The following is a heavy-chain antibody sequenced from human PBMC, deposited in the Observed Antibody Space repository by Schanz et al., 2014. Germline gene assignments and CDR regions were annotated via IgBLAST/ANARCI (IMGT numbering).Heavy chain of an antibody. V-gene: IGHV3-66*01. J-gene: IGHJ4*02. CDR3: VSSGSYSSYAF. D-gene: IGHD3-10*01. CDR1: GFSVGNKY. Sequence: EVQLVESGGGLVQPGGSLRLSCAASGFSVGNKYMNWVRQAPGKGLEWVSTIGTSGGTNYAESVKGRFTISRDNSKNTLYLQMNSLRAEDTAVYHCVSSGSYSSYAFWGQGTLVTVSS. CDR2: IGTSGGT.